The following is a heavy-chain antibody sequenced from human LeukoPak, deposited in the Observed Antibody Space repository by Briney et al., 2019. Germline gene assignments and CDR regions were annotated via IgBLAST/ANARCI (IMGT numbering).Heavy chain of an antibody. CDR1: GLTVSSNC. CDR2: IYSGGST. V-gene: IGHV3-53*01. J-gene: IGHJ4*02. Sequence: GGSLRLSCAASGLTVSSNCMSWVRQAPGKGLEWVSFIYSGGSTYYTDSVKGRFTISRDNSKNTLYLQINSLRAEDTAVYYCARRAGDYSHPYDYWGQGILVTVSS. D-gene: IGHD3-22*01. CDR3: ARRAGDYSHPYDY.